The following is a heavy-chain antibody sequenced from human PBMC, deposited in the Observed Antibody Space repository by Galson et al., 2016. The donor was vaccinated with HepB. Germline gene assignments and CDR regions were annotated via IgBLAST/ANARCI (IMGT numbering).Heavy chain of an antibody. Sequence: SLRLSCAASAFTFSSYGMHWVRQAPGKGLEWVAVISYDGSYTDHADSVKGRFTTSRDNSKNTLYLQMISLRAEDTAVYYCAKVFREYSYGYSGWYFDLWGRGTLVTVPS. CDR3: AKVFREYSYGYSGWYFDL. CDR1: AFTFSSYG. V-gene: IGHV3-30*18. J-gene: IGHJ2*01. D-gene: IGHD5-18*01. CDR2: ISYDGSYT.